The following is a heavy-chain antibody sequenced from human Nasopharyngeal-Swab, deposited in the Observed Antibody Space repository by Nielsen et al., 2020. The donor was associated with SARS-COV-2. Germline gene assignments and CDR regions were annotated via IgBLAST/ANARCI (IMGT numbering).Heavy chain of an antibody. CDR3: AAPWGSGTVAYFDY. D-gene: IGHD3-16*01. V-gene: IGHV4-39*01. Sequence: SETLSLTCTVSGGSISSNSYYWGWIRQPPGKGLEWIGSIYYSGSTYYNPSLKSRVTISVDTSKNQFSLKLSSVTAADTAVYYCAAPWGSGTVAYFDYWGQGTLVTVSS. J-gene: IGHJ4*02. CDR2: IYYSGST. CDR1: GGSISSNSYY.